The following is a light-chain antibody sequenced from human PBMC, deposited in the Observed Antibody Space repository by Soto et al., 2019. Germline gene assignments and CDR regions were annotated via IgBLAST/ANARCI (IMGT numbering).Light chain of an antibody. CDR1: QAISSH. V-gene: IGKV1-9*01. Sequence: DIQLTQSPSFLSASVGGRVTITCRASQAISSHLAWYQQKPGKAPNLLIYGASTLQSGVQSRFSGSGSGTQFTLTISSLQPEDFATYYCQQLNSYPLTFGPGTTVDIK. CDR2: GAS. CDR3: QQLNSYPLT. J-gene: IGKJ3*01.